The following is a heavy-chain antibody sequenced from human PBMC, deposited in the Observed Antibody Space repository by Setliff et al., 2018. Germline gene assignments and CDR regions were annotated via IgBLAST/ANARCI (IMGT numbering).Heavy chain of an antibody. J-gene: IGHJ6*03. V-gene: IGHV4-4*02. D-gene: IGHD2-15*01. CDR1: GGSISSGNW. CDR3: ARGVVAAFMDV. Sequence: SETLSLTCAASGGSISSGNWWTWVRQPPGKGLEWIGEIYHSGSTNYKPSLKSRVTISVDKSKNQFSLKLTPVTAADTAVYYCARGVVAAFMDVWGKGTTVTVSS. CDR2: IYHSGST.